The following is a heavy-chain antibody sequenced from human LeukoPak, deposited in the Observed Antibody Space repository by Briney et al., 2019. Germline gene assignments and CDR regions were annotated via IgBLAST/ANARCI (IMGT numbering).Heavy chain of an antibody. V-gene: IGHV4-34*01. CDR1: GGSFSGYY. J-gene: IGHJ5*02. Sequence: ASETLSLTCAVYGGSFSGYYLSWIRQPPGKGLEWIGEINHSGSTNYNPSLKSRVTISVDTSKNQFSLKLSSVTAADTAVYYCARVPYYYDSSGIHTWGQGTLVTVSS. CDR3: ARVPYYYDSSGIHT. CDR2: INHSGST. D-gene: IGHD3-22*01.